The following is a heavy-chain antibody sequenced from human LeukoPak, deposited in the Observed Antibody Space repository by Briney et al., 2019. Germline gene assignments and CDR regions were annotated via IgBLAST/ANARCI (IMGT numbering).Heavy chain of an antibody. D-gene: IGHD3-10*01. Sequence: QPGRSLRLSCAATGFTYSNYGMGCVRQAPGKGLEWVAHIKQDESEEFYVDSVKGRFTISRDNAKNSLYLQMTSLRAEDTAVYYCAICGDYYSSGSYEYFQHWGQGTLVTVSS. CDR3: AICGDYYSSGSYEYFQH. CDR2: IKQDESEE. J-gene: IGHJ1*01. CDR1: GFTYSNYG. V-gene: IGHV3-7*05.